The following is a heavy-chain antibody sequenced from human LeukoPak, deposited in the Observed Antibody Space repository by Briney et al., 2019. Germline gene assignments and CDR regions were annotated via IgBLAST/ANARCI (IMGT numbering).Heavy chain of an antibody. CDR2: IYYSGST. Sequence: SETLSLTCTVSGGSISSSSYYWGWIRQPPGKGLEWIGSIYYSGSTYYNPSLKSRVTISVDTSKNQFSLKLSSVTAADTAVYYCARQSPRTTVTTHWGQGTLSPSPQ. D-gene: IGHD4-17*01. CDR1: GGSISSSSYY. CDR3: ARQSPRTTVTTH. V-gene: IGHV4-39*01. J-gene: IGHJ4*02.